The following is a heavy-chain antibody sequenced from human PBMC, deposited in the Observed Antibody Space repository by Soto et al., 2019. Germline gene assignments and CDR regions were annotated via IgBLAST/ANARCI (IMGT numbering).Heavy chain of an antibody. CDR2: INAGYGNT. Sequence: QVQLMQSGAEVKEPGASVKVSCKASGYTFSSYAMHWVRQAPGQRLEWMGWINAGYGNTKSSQKFQDRVTISRDTSASTAYMELTSLRSEDTAVYYCARDTGDGTFDFWGQGTLVTVSS. CDR3: ARDTGDGTFDF. J-gene: IGHJ4*02. V-gene: IGHV1-3*01. D-gene: IGHD7-27*01. CDR1: GYTFSSYA.